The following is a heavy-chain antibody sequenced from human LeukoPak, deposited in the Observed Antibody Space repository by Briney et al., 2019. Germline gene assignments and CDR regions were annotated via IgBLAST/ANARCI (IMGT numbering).Heavy chain of an antibody. CDR2: LYSDGST. D-gene: IGHD2-15*01. V-gene: IGHV3-53*01. CDR1: GFTVSRNY. J-gene: IGHJ4*02. CDR3: VRPSQLVVGASIGLFDH. Sequence: GGSLRLSCAASGFTVSRNYMSWVRQAPGKGLEWVSVLYSDGSTYHADSVKGRFTISRDNSKNTLYLQMNSLRAEDTAVYYCVRPSQLVVGASIGLFDHWGQGTLVTVSS.